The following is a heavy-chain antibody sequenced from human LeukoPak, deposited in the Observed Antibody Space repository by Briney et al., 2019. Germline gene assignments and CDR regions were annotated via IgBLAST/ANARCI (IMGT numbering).Heavy chain of an antibody. D-gene: IGHD2-15*01. J-gene: IGHJ4*02. CDR3: AESLVARWVADY. V-gene: IGHV3-23*01. Sequence: QPGGSLRLSCAASGFTFSNYAMNWVRQAPGKGLEWVSGITDSGGRAYYADSVKGRFTVSRDNSENTLYLQMKTLRAEDTAIYFCAESLVARWVADYWGQGTLVTVSS. CDR1: GFTFSNYA. CDR2: ITDSGGRA.